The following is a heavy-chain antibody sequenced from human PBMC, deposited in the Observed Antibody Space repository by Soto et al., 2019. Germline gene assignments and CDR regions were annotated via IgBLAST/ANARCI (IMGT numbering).Heavy chain of an antibody. D-gene: IGHD6-19*01. CDR2: INHSGST. Sequence: QVQLQQWGAGLLKPSETLSLTCAVYGGSFSDFYWTWIRQLPGKGLEWIGEINHSGSTNYNPSLTRRVAISVDTSKNQFSLNLGSVPAADTAVYYCGPRGAVADPRGYWGQGTLVTVSS. CDR1: GGSFSDFY. V-gene: IGHV4-34*01. CDR3: GPRGAVADPRGY. J-gene: IGHJ4*02.